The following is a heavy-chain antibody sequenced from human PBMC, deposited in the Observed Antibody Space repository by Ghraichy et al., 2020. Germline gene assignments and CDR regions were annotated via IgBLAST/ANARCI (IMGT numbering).Heavy chain of an antibody. D-gene: IGHD1-26*01. Sequence: SVKVSCKASGGTFSSYAISWVRQAPGQGLEWMGGIIPIFGTANYAQKFQGRVTITADESTSTAYMELSSLRSEDTAVYYCASRQKGGEYSGSYWDFQHWGQGTLVTVSS. CDR2: IIPIFGTA. J-gene: IGHJ1*01. CDR3: ASRQKGGEYSGSYWDFQH. CDR1: GGTFSSYA. V-gene: IGHV1-69*13.